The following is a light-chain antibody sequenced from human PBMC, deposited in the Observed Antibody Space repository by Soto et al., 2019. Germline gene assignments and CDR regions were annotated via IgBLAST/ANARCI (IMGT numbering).Light chain of an antibody. Sequence: QSALTQPASVSGSPGQSITISCTGTSSDVGGYEYVSWYQQHPGKAPKLIIYDVSNRPSGVSNRFSGSKSGNTASLTISGLQAEDEADYYCSSYTGSSTLVFGGGTKLTVL. V-gene: IGLV2-14*01. J-gene: IGLJ2*01. CDR1: SSDVGGYEY. CDR2: DVS. CDR3: SSYTGSSTLV.